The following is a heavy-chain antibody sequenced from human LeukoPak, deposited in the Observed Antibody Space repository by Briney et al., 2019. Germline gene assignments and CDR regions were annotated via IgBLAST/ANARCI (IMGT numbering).Heavy chain of an antibody. CDR1: GFTFSSYA. V-gene: IGHV3-23*01. J-gene: IGHJ4*02. D-gene: IGHD3-22*01. CDR3: ARERGYYYDSSGYYYY. CDR2: ISYSGGST. Sequence: QPGGSLRLSCAASGFTFSSYAMSWVRQAPGKGLEWVSTISYSGGSTYYADSVKGRFAISRDSSKNTLYLQMNGLRGEDTAVYYCARERGYYYDSSGYYYYWGQGTLVTVSS.